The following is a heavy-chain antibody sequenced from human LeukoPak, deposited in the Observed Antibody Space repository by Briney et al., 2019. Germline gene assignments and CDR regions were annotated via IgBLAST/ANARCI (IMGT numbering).Heavy chain of an antibody. V-gene: IGHV3-23*01. CDR2: ISGSGGST. J-gene: IGHJ2*01. CDR1: GYTFSSYA. D-gene: IGHD5-18*01. Sequence: PGGSLRLSCAASGYTFSSYAMSWVRQAPGKGLEWVSAISGSGGSTYYADSVKGRFTISRDNSKNTLYLQMNSLRAEDTAVYYCAKRVQLWPGYFDLWGRGTLVTVSS. CDR3: AKRVQLWPGYFDL.